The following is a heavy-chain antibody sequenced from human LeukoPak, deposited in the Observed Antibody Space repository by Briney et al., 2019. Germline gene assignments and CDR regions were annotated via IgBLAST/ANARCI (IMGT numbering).Heavy chain of an antibody. CDR3: AKGAHYYDSSGYCLYFDY. CDR2: ISGSGGST. Sequence: GGSLRLSCAASGFTFSSSAMSWVRQAPGKGLEWVSAISGSGGSTYFADSVEGRFTISRDNSKNTLYLQMNSLRAEDTAVYYCAKGAHYYDSSGYCLYFDYWGQGTLVTVPS. CDR1: GFTFSSSA. D-gene: IGHD3-22*01. J-gene: IGHJ4*02. V-gene: IGHV3-23*01.